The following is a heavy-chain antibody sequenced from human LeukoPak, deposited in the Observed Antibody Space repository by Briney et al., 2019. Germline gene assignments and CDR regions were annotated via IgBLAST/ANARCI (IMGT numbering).Heavy chain of an antibody. CDR3: ARPMVRGVYDAFDI. CDR1: GFSVRENS. Sequence: PGGSLRLSCAASGFSVRENSINWVRQAPGKGLEWVSSISSSGDYIYYTDSVKGRFTISRDNAKNSLYLQMNSLRAEDTAVYYCARPMVRGVYDAFDIWGQGTMVTVSS. CDR2: ISSSGDYI. D-gene: IGHD3-10*01. V-gene: IGHV3-21*01. J-gene: IGHJ3*02.